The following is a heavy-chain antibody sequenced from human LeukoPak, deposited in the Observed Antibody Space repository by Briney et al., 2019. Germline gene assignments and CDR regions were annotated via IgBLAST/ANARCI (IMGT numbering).Heavy chain of an antibody. V-gene: IGHV3-7*03. CDR3: ARDQGAPGDY. Sequence: GGSLRLSRAASGFIFSRYWMTWVRQAPGKGLEWVANIDEDGVEKLYVDSVKGRFTISRDNARKLVYLQMNSLRVEDTALYYCARDQGAPGDYWGQGTLVTVSS. D-gene: IGHD4/OR15-4a*01. CDR2: IDEDGVEK. J-gene: IGHJ4*02. CDR1: GFIFSRYW.